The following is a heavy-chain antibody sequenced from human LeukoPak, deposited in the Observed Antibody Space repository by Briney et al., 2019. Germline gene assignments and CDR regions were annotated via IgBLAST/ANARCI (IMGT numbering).Heavy chain of an antibody. V-gene: IGHV3-21*01. Sequence: GGSLRLSCAASGFTFSSYSMNWVRQAPGKGLEWVSSISSSSSYIYYADSVKGRFTISRDNAKNSLYLQMNSLRAEDTAVYYCARDRSSSWSRTHYYCGMDVWGQGTTVTVSS. CDR1: GFTFSSYS. CDR2: ISSSSSYI. D-gene: IGHD6-13*01. CDR3: ARDRSSSWSRTHYYCGMDV. J-gene: IGHJ6*02.